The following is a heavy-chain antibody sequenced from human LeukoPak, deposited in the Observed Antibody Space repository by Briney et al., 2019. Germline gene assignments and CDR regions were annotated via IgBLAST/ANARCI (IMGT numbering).Heavy chain of an antibody. J-gene: IGHJ4*02. CDR1: GFTFSNAW. CDR2: IKSKTDGGTT. CDR3: TTISKSLRWYCGGDCYYY. D-gene: IGHD2-21*02. V-gene: IGHV3-15*01. Sequence: GGSLRLSCAASGFTFSNAWMSWVRQAAGKGLEWVGRIKSKTDGGTTDYAAPVKGRFIISRDDSKNTLYLQMNSLKTEDTAVYYCTTISKSLRWYCGGDCYYYWGQGTLVTVSS.